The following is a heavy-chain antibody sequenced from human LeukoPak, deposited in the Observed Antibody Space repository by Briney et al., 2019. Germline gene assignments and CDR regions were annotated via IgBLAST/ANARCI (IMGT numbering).Heavy chain of an antibody. CDR1: GFTFSSQT. D-gene: IGHD2-2*01. CDR3: ATNLPAADY. Sequence: GGSLRLSCTASGFTFSSQTMNWVRQAPGKGLEWVSYISSTSSVIYYADSVKGRFTISRDNAKSSLYLQMNSLRAEDTAVYYCATNLPAADYWGQGTLVTVSS. V-gene: IGHV3-48*04. CDR2: ISSTSSVI. J-gene: IGHJ4*02.